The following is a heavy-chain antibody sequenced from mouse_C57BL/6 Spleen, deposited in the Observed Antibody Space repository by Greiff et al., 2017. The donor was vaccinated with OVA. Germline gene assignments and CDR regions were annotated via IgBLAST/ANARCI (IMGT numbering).Heavy chain of an antibody. CDR1: GYAFSSYW. V-gene: IGHV1-80*01. CDR3: ARSATMVTTSDY. CDR2: IYPGDGDT. J-gene: IGHJ2*01. Sequence: VQLQQSGAELVKPGASVKISCKASGYAFSSYWMNWVKQRPGKGLEWIGQIYPGDGDTNYNGKFKGKATLTADKSSSTAYMQLSSLTSEDSAVYFCARSATMVTTSDYGGQGTTLTVSS. D-gene: IGHD2-2*01.